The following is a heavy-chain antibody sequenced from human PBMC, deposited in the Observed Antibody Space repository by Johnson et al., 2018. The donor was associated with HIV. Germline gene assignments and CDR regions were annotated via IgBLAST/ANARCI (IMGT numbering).Heavy chain of an antibody. Sequence: VQLVESGGGLVQPGGSLRLSCAASGFTFSSYWMSWVRQAPGKGLEWVANIKQDGSEKYYVDSVKGRFTISRDNAKNSLYLQMNSLRVEDTALYYCARDLVGSPRAFDIWGQGTMVTISA. CDR1: GFTFSSYW. J-gene: IGHJ3*02. CDR3: ARDLVGSPRAFDI. D-gene: IGHD2-8*02. CDR2: IKQDGSEK. V-gene: IGHV3-7*05.